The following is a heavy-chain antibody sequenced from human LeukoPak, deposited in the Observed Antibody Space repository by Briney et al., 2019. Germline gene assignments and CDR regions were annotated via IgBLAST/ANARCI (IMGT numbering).Heavy chain of an antibody. D-gene: IGHD3-3*01. J-gene: IGHJ4*02. V-gene: IGHV3-11*01. CDR2: ISSSGSTI. CDR3: AKDRGVGVVIILDY. Sequence: KPGGSLRLSCAASGFTFSDYYMSWIRQAPGKGLEWVSYISSSGSTIYYADSVKGRFTISRDNAKNSLYLQMNSLRAEDTAVYYCAKDRGVGVVIILDYWGQGTLVTVSS. CDR1: GFTFSDYY.